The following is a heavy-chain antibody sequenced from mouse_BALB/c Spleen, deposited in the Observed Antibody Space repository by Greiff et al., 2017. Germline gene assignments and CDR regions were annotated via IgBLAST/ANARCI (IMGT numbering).Heavy chain of an antibody. Sequence: DVHLVESGGGLVKPGGSLKLSCAASGFTFSDYYMYWVRQTPEKRLEWVATISDGGSYTYYPDSVKGRFTISRDNAKNNLYLQMSSLKSEDTAMYYCARANWDYWGQGTTLTVSS. CDR1: GFTFSDYY. D-gene: IGHD4-1*01. J-gene: IGHJ2*01. CDR3: ARANWDY. V-gene: IGHV5-4*02. CDR2: ISDGGSYT.